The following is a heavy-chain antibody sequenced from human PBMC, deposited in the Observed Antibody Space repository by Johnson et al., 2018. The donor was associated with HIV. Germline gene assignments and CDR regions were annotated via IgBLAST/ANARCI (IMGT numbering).Heavy chain of an antibody. D-gene: IGHD3-16*01. Sequence: QVQLVESGGGLVQPGRSLRLSCAASGFTSSRYAMHWVRQAPGTGLEWVAVISYDGSNKYYADSVKGRFTISRDAATNSLYLRMDSLRTEDTAMYYCAKDQNYGSYLLSFDVWGQGTMVTVSS. V-gene: IGHV3-30-3*01. CDR2: ISYDGSNK. CDR3: AKDQNYGSYLLSFDV. J-gene: IGHJ3*01. CDR1: GFTSSRYA.